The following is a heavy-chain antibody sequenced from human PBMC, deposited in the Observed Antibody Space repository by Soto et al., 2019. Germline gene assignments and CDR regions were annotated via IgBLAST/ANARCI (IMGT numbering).Heavy chain of an antibody. CDR1: GGTFSSYT. V-gene: IGHV1-69*02. CDR3: ARFSWSYYVDYYYGMDV. Sequence: ASVKVSCKASGGTFSSYTISWVRQAPGQGLEWMGRIIPILGIANYAQKFQGRVTITADKSTSTAYMELSSLRSEDTAVYYCARFSWSYYVDYYYGMDVWGQGTTVTVSS. J-gene: IGHJ6*02. D-gene: IGHD1-26*01. CDR2: IIPILGIA.